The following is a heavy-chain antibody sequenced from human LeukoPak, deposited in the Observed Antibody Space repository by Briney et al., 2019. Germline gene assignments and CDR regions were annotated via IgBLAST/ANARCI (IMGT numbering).Heavy chain of an antibody. D-gene: IGHD1-1*01. CDR1: GFTFSSYA. CDR3: ARFGPTGTTWSFDY. Sequence: PGGSLRLSCAASGFTFSSYAMHWVRQAAGKGLEWVVVISYDGSNKYYADSVKGRFTISRDNAKNSLYLQMNSLRAEDTAVFYCARFGPTGTTWSFDYWGQGTLVTVSS. V-gene: IGHV3-30-3*01. J-gene: IGHJ4*02. CDR2: ISYDGSNK.